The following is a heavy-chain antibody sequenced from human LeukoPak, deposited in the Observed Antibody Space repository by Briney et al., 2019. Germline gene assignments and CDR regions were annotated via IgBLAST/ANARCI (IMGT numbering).Heavy chain of an antibody. CDR3: ARRTTWGTSELDY. D-gene: IGHD3-16*01. CDR2: INPNSGGT. J-gene: IGHJ4*02. Sequence: ASVKVSCKASGGTFSSYAISWVRQAPGQGLEWMGWINPNSGGTNYAQKFQGRVTMTRDTSISTAYMELSRLRSDDTAVYYCARRTTWGTSELDYWGQGTLVTVSS. CDR1: GGTFSSYA. V-gene: IGHV1-2*02.